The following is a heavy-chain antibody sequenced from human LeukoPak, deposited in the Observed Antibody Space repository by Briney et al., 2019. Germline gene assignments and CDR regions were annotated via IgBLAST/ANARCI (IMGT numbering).Heavy chain of an antibody. V-gene: IGHV3-30*18. CDR3: AKVTYGSGTYGAFDS. CDR2: ITYDGSNK. Sequence: PGGSLRLSCAASGFSFKDYNMHWVRQAPGKGLEWVAVITYDGSNKYYTDSVKGRFTISRDNSMSTLYLQMNSLRAEDTAVYYCAKVTYGSGTYGAFDSWGQGTLVTVSS. CDR1: GFSFKDYN. D-gene: IGHD3-10*01. J-gene: IGHJ4*02.